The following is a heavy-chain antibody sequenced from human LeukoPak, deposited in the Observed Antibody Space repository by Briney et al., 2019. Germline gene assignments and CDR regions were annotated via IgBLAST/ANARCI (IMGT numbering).Heavy chain of an antibody. V-gene: IGHV3-48*03. D-gene: IGHD3-10*02. CDR1: GFTFSSYE. CDR3: AELGITMIGGV. J-gene: IGHJ6*04. CDR2: ISSSGSTI. Sequence: GGSLRLSCAASGFTFSSYEMNWVRQAPGKGLEWVSYISSSGSTIYYADSVKGRFTISRDNAKNSLYLQMNSLRAEGTAVYYCAELGITMIGGVWGKGTTATISS.